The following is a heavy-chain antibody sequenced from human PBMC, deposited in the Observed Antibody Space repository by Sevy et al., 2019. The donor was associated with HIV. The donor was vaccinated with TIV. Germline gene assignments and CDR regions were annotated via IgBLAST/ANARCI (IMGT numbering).Heavy chain of an antibody. Sequence: GGSLRLSCAASGFTFNSYWMSWVRQAPGKGLEWVANIKQDGSEKYYVDSVKGRLTISRDNSRNSLFLQMNTLGAEDTAVYYCAREGSPYDTYYYYYGMDVWGQGTTVTVSS. V-gene: IGHV3-7*01. D-gene: IGHD5-12*01. J-gene: IGHJ6*02. CDR3: AREGSPYDTYYYYYGMDV. CDR1: GFTFNSYW. CDR2: IKQDGSEK.